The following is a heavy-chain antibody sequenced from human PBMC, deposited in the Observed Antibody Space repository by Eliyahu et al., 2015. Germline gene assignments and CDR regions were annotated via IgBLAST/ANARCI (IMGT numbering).Heavy chain of an antibody. J-gene: IGHJ4*02. CDR3: ARGFYYGGYGYYFDY. D-gene: IGHD2-21*01. Sequence: QVQLQESGPGLVKPSQTLSLTCTVSSGFISSGTYYWSWIRQPAGKGLEWIGGIYTSGSTPYNPSLKSRVTMSVDTSKTQFSLNLSSVTAADTALYYCARGFYYGGYGYYFDYWGQGTLVTVSS. CDR2: IYTSGST. V-gene: IGHV4-61*02. CDR1: SGFISSGTYY.